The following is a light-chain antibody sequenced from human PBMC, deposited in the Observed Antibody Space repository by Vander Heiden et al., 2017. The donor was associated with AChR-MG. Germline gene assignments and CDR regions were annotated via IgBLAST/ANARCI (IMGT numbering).Light chain of an antibody. CDR1: ETVSTN. J-gene: IGKJ4*01. CDR3: QQHHKWPLT. CDR2: GAS. V-gene: IGKV3-15*01. Sequence: DIVMTQLPATLSVSPGERATLSCRASETVSTNLAWYQQKPGQGPRLIIYGASTRATDIPARFSGSGSGIEFTLTISSLQSEDFAVYYCQQHHKWPLTFGGGTKVEIK.